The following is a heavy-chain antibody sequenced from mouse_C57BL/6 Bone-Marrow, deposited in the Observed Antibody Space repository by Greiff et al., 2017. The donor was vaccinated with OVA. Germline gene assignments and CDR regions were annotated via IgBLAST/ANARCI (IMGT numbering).Heavy chain of an antibody. V-gene: IGHV1-64*01. Sequence: VKLQQPGAELVKPGASVKLSCKASGYTFTSYWMHWVKQRPGQGLEWIGMIHPNSGSTNYNEKFKSKATLTVDKSSSTAYMQLSSLTSEDSAVYYCASMITTRYYFDYWGQGTTLTVSS. CDR3: ASMITTRYYFDY. D-gene: IGHD2-4*01. J-gene: IGHJ2*01. CDR1: GYTFTSYW. CDR2: IHPNSGST.